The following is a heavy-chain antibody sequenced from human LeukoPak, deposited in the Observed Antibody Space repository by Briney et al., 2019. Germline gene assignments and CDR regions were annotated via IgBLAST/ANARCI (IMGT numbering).Heavy chain of an antibody. CDR2: IKQDGSEK. Sequence: GGSLRLSCGASGFSVSSFWMSWVRQAPGKGLEWVANIKQDGSEKEYVDSVKGRFTISRDNAKNSLYLQMNSLRDEDTAAYYCASRRGGYWGQGTLVTVSS. D-gene: IGHD1-14*01. V-gene: IGHV3-7*01. CDR1: GFSVSSFW. CDR3: ASRRGGY. J-gene: IGHJ4*02.